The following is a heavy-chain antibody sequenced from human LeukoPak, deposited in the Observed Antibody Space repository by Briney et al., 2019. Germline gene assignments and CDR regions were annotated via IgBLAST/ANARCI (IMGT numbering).Heavy chain of an antibody. CDR1: GGTFISYA. CDR2: IIPIFGTA. D-gene: IGHD2-21*02. Sequence: ASVKVSCKASGGTFISYAISWVRQAPGQGLEWMGGIIPIFGTANYAQKFQGRVTITADESTSTAYMELSSLRSEDTAVYYCARQAGGLAYCGGDCHAFDIWGQGTMVTVSS. CDR3: ARQAGGLAYCGGDCHAFDI. V-gene: IGHV1-69*13. J-gene: IGHJ3*02.